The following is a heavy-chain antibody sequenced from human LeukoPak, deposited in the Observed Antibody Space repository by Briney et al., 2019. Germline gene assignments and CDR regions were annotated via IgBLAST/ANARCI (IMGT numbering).Heavy chain of an antibody. CDR3: ASPDTAMAGTNAFDI. D-gene: IGHD5-18*01. Sequence: ASVKVSCKASGGTFSSYAISWVRQAPGQGLEWMGGIIPIFGTANYAQKFQGRVTITADESTSTAYMELSSLRSEDTAVYYCASPDTAMAGTNAFDIWGQGTMVTVSS. CDR1: GGTFSSYA. V-gene: IGHV1-69*13. J-gene: IGHJ3*02. CDR2: IIPIFGTA.